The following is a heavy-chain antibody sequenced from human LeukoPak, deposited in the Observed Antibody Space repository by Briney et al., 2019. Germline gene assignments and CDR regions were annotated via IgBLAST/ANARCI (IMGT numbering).Heavy chain of an antibody. V-gene: IGHV3-7*01. D-gene: IGHD6-19*01. CDR2: INQDGSEK. J-gene: IGHJ4*02. CDR1: GFTFSSYS. Sequence: GGSLRLSCAASGFTFSSYSMNWVRQAPGKGLEWVANINQDGSEKYDVDSAKGRFTISRDNAKNSLYLQMNSLRVEDTAMYYCARGGGGDGSGWSTTDYWGQGTLVTVSS. CDR3: ARGGGGDGSGWSTTDY.